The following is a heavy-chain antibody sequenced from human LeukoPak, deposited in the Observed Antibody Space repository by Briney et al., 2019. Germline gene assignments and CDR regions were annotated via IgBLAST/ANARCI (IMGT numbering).Heavy chain of an antibody. Sequence: GGSLRLSCAASGFTFSNAWMCWVRQAPGKGLEWVGRIKSKTDGGTTDYAAPVKGRFTISRDDSKDTLYLQMNSLKTEDTALYYCTTYYFGSGGDYWGQGTLVTVSS. D-gene: IGHD3-10*01. CDR2: IKSKTDGGTT. J-gene: IGHJ4*02. V-gene: IGHV3-15*01. CDR3: TTYYFGSGGDY. CDR1: GFTFSNAW.